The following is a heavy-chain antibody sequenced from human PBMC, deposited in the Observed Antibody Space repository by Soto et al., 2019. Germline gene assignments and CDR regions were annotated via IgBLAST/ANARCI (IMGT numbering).Heavy chain of an antibody. Sequence: QVQLVQSGAEVKKPGASVKVSCKASGYTLSSNGVSWVGQAPGQGLEWMGWISTFNGNAHYAGKFQGRVTMTTDTSTNTASMELTSLSSDDTAVYYCGRLHGYSSGWYDYWGQGTLVTVSS. D-gene: IGHD6-19*01. CDR2: ISTFNGNA. V-gene: IGHV1-18*04. CDR3: GRLHGYSSGWYDY. CDR1: GYTLSSNG. J-gene: IGHJ4*02.